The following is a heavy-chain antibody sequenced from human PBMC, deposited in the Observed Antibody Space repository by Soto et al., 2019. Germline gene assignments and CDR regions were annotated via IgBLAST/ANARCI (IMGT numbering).Heavy chain of an antibody. CDR2: IYYSGST. CDR1: GGSVSSGSYY. J-gene: IGHJ6*02. Sequence: SETLSLTCTVSGGSVSSGSYYWSWIRQPPGKGLEWIGYIYYSGSTNYNPSLKSRVTISVDTSKNQFSLKLSSVTAADTAVYYCARETDTAMANYYYGMDVWGQGITVTVSS. D-gene: IGHD5-18*01. V-gene: IGHV4-61*01. CDR3: ARETDTAMANYYYGMDV.